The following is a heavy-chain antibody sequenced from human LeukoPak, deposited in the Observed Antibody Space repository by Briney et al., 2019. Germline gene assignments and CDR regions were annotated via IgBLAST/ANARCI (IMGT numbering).Heavy chain of an antibody. CDR1: GGTFSSYA. CDR3: ASSDSGHTIAYFDY. CDR2: IIPIFGTA. J-gene: IGHJ4*02. V-gene: IGHV1-69*05. D-gene: IGHD6-19*01. Sequence: SVKVSCKASGGTFSSYAISWVRRAPGQGLEWMGGIIPIFGTANYAQKFQGRVTITTDESTSTAYMELSSLRSEDTAVYYCASSDSGHTIAYFDYWGQGTLVTVSS.